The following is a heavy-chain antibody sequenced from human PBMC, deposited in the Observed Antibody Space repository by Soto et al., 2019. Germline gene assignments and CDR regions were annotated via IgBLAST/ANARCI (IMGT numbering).Heavy chain of an antibody. D-gene: IGHD3-9*01. CDR2: ISGSGAST. Sequence: EVQLLESGGGLVQPGGSLRLSCAASGFTFSSYAMSWVRQAPGKGLEWVSAISGSGASTYYADSVKGRFTISRDNSKNRLYVQMKSLRAEDRAVYCCAHFDWSIDYWGQGTLVTVCS. J-gene: IGHJ4*02. CDR3: AHFDWSIDY. V-gene: IGHV3-23*01. CDR1: GFTFSSYA.